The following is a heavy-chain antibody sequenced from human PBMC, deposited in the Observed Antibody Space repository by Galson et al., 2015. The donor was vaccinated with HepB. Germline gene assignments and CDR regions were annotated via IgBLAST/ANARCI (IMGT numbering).Heavy chain of an antibody. Sequence: SLRLSCAASGFTFTNYNMNWVRQPQGKGLEWVSCISRNSDYIYYADSVKGRFTISRDNAKNSLYLQMDSLRADYTAIYYCARDWGIAVAGTWWFDPWGQGTLVTVSS. CDR1: GFTFTNYN. D-gene: IGHD6-19*01. CDR3: ARDWGIAVAGTWWFDP. CDR2: ISRNSDYI. V-gene: IGHV3-21*01. J-gene: IGHJ5*02.